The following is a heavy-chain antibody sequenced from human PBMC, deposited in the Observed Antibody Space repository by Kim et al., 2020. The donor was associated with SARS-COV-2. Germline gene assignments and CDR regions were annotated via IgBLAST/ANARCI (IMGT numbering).Heavy chain of an antibody. CDR3: ARVLFGVVTYYFDY. V-gene: IGHV4-59*01. J-gene: IGHJ4*02. D-gene: IGHD3-3*01. Sequence: NPSLSSRVTISVDTSKNQFSLKLSSVTAADTAVYYCARVLFGVVTYYFDYWGQGTLVTVSS.